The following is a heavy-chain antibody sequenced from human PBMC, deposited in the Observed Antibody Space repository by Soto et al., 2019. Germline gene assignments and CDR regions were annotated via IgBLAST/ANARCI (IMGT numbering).Heavy chain of an antibody. J-gene: IGHJ5*02. Sequence: SGPTLVNPTQTLTLTCTFSGFSLTTSGVGVGWIRQPPGKALEWLALIYWNDDKRYSPSLRGRLTITKDTSKNQVVLAMTNMDPVDTATYYCEHNTITPATNWFDPWGLGTLVTVSS. CDR1: GFSLTTSGVG. CDR3: EHNTITPATNWFDP. CDR2: IYWNDDK. V-gene: IGHV2-5*01. D-gene: IGHD2-2*01.